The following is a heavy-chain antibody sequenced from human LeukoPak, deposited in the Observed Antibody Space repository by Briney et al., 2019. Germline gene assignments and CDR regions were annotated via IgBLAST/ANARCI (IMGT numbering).Heavy chain of an antibody. J-gene: IGHJ4*02. V-gene: IGHV1-69*06. CDR1: GYTFTSYG. CDR3: AKDYGDYEGFFDY. CDR2: IIPIFGTA. Sequence: SVKVSCKASGYTFTSYGISWVRQAPGQGLEWMGRIIPIFGTANYAQKFQGRVTITADKSTSTAYMELSSLRSEDTAVYYCAKDYGDYEGFFDYWGQGTLVTVSS. D-gene: IGHD4-17*01.